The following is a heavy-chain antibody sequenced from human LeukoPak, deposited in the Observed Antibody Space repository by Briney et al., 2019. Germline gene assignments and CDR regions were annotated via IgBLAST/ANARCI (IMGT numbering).Heavy chain of an antibody. V-gene: IGHV1-46*01. CDR1: GYTFTSYY. D-gene: IGHD6-13*01. CDR2: INPSGGST. CDR3: ARDMGIFNPYSSSYSLDY. J-gene: IGHJ4*02. Sequence: GASVKVSCKASGYTFTSYYMHWMRQAPGQGLEWMGIINPSGGSTSYAQKFQGRVTMTRDTSTSTVYMELSSLRSEDTAVYYCARDMGIFNPYSSSYSLDYWGQGTLVTISS.